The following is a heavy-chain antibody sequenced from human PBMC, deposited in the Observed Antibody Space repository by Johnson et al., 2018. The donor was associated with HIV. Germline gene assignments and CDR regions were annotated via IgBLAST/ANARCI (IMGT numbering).Heavy chain of an antibody. V-gene: IGHV3-30*18. Sequence: VHLVESGGGVVQPGRSLRLSCAASGFTFSSYGMHWVRQAPGKGLEWVAVISYDGKNKYYADSVKGRLTISRDKSKNTMYLQMNSLRDEDTAVYHCAKERRAPRAFDIWGQGTVVTVSS. CDR2: ISYDGKNK. J-gene: IGHJ3*02. CDR3: AKERRAPRAFDI. CDR1: GFTFSSYG.